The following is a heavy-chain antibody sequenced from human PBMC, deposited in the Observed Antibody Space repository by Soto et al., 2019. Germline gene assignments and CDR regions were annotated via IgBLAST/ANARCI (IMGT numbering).Heavy chain of an antibody. D-gene: IGHD3-10*01. V-gene: IGHV3-21*01. CDR2: ISSSSSYI. Sequence: GGSLRLSCAASGFTFSSYSMNWVRQAPGKGLEWVSSISSSSSYIYYADSVKGRFTISRDNAKNSLYLQMNSLRAEDTAVYYCARDGSLGYGSGFDYWGQGTLVTVSS. CDR3: ARDGSLGYGSGFDY. J-gene: IGHJ4*02. CDR1: GFTFSSYS.